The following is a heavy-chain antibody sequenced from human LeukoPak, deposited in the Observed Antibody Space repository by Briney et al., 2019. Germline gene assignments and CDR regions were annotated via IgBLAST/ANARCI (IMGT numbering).Heavy chain of an antibody. Sequence: GGSLRLSCAASGFTFSSYWMSWVRQAPGKGLEWVANIKQDGSEKYYVDSVKGRFTISRDNAKNSLYLQMNSLRAEDTAVYYCARVGRVTMVRGVPYYFDYWGQGTLVTVSS. J-gene: IGHJ4*02. CDR1: GFTFSSYW. CDR3: ARVGRVTMVRGVPYYFDY. V-gene: IGHV3-7*01. CDR2: IKQDGSEK. D-gene: IGHD3-10*01.